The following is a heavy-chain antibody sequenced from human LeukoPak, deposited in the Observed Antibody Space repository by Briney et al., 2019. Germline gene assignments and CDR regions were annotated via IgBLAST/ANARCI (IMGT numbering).Heavy chain of an antibody. CDR2: INSDGSST. V-gene: IGHV3-74*03. CDR3: AREGRVSGYDFDC. Sequence: GGSLRLSCAASGFTFSSYWMHWVRQAPGKGLVWVSRINSDGSSTTYADSVKGRFTISRDNAKNTLYLQMNSLRVEDTAVYYCAREGRVSGYDFDCWGQGTLVTVSS. D-gene: IGHD5-12*01. J-gene: IGHJ4*02. CDR1: GFTFSSYW.